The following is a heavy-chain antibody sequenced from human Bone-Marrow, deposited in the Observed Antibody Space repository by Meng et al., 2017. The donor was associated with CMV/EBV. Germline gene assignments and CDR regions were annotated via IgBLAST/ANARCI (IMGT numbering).Heavy chain of an antibody. D-gene: IGHD2-2*01. CDR2: IIPIFGTA. CDR3: AGEEVVPGPERWFDP. CDR1: GGTFSSYA. V-gene: IGHV1-69*05. Sequence: SVKVSCKASGGTFSSYAISWVRQAPGQGLEWMGGIIPIFGTANYTQKFLGRVTITTDESTSTAYMELSCLRSEDTAVYYCAGEEVVPGPERWFDPWGQGTLVTVSS. J-gene: IGHJ5*02.